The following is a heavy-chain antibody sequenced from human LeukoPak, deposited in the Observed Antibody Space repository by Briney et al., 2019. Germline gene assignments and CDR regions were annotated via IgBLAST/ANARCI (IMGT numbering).Heavy chain of an antibody. V-gene: IGHV3-30*18. J-gene: IGHJ4*02. D-gene: IGHD5-18*01. CDR2: ISYDGSNK. CDR3: AKTSTAMVSPFDY. CDR1: GFSFSSYG. Sequence: GGSLRLSCAASGFSFSSYGMHWVRQAPGKGLEWVAVISYDGSNKYYADSVKGRFTISRDNSKSTLYLQMDSLRAEDTALYYCAKTSTAMVSPFDYWGQETLVTVSS.